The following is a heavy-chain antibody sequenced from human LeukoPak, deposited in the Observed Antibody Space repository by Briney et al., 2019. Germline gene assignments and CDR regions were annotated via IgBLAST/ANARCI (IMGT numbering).Heavy chain of an antibody. CDR2: IDSGGGT. CDR3: AKGPQGD. V-gene: IGHV3-23*01. CDR1: GFTFRNYA. Sequence: GGSLRLSCAASGFTFRNYAMSWVRQAPGKGLEWVSAIDSGGGTYYANSVKGRFTISRDNSKNTLYLRLSSLRVEDTAVYYCAKGPQGDWGQGALVTVSS. D-gene: IGHD3-16*01. J-gene: IGHJ4*02.